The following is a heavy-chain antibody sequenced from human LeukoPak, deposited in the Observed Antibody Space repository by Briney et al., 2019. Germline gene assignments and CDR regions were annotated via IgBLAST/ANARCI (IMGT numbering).Heavy chain of an antibody. V-gene: IGHV3-48*01. CDR1: GFTFSSYS. CDR3: ARDAFIGIFDI. CDR2: ISSSSTI. J-gene: IGHJ3*02. D-gene: IGHD3-16*02. Sequence: GGSLRLSCAASGFTFSSYSMNWVRQAPGKGLEWVSYISSSSTIYYADSVKGRFTISRDNAKNSLYLQMNSLRAEDTAVYYCARDAFIGIFDIWGQGTMVTVSS.